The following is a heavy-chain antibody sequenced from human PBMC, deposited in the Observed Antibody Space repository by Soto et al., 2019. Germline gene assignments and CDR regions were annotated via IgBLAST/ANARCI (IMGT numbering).Heavy chain of an antibody. D-gene: IGHD3-22*01. CDR1: GLSFSDVS. CDR2: IQTKPYGGAT. Sequence: EVKLMESGGGLVKPGGSLRLSCAASGLSFSDVSMNWVRQAPGKGLEWVGRIQTKPYGGATDYAAPVRGRFTISRDDSKSTLYLQMNSLKTEDTAVYYCTSHPVESRGFYFDWWGQGTRVTVSS. J-gene: IGHJ4*02. V-gene: IGHV3-15*07. CDR3: TSHPVESRGFYFDW.